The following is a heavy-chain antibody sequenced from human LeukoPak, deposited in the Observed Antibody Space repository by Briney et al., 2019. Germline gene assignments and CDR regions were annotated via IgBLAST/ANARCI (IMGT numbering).Heavy chain of an antibody. D-gene: IGHD3-10*01. CDR2: IYYSGST. V-gene: IGHV4-59*01. J-gene: IGHJ5*02. CDR3: ARVVSDYYGSGSQLHDP. Sequence: SETLSLTCTVSGGSISSYYWSWIRQPPGKGLEWIGYIYYSGSTNYNPSLKSRVTISVDTSKNQFSLRLSSVTAADTAVYYCARVVSDYYGSGSQLHDPWGQGTLVTVSS. CDR1: GGSISSYY.